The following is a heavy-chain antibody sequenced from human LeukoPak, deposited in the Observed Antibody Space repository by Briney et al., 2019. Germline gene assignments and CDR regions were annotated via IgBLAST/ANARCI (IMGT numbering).Heavy chain of an antibody. CDR2: INPIGGST. Sequence: ASVMVSCKASGYTFTSYYMHWVRQAPGQGLEWMGIINPIGGSTIYAQKFQGRVTMTRDTSTSTVYMELSSLRSEDTAAYYCARALRMATIPGVNMNYFDYWGQGTLVTVSS. D-gene: IGHD5-24*01. V-gene: IGHV1-46*01. CDR3: ARALRMATIPGVNMNYFDY. CDR1: GYTFTSYY. J-gene: IGHJ4*02.